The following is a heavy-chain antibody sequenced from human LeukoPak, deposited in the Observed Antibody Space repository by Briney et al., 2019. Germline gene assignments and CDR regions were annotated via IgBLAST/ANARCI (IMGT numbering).Heavy chain of an antibody. CDR2: IKQDGSEK. V-gene: IGHV3-7*03. CDR1: GFTFSSYW. CDR3: AKDAEYGSGSYSFDY. Sequence: GGSPRLSCAASGFTFSSYWMSWVRQAPGKGLEWVANIKQDGSEKYYVDSVKGRFTISRDNSKNTLYLQMNSLRAADTAVYYCAKDAEYGSGSYSFDYWGQGTLVTVSS. D-gene: IGHD3-10*01. J-gene: IGHJ4*02.